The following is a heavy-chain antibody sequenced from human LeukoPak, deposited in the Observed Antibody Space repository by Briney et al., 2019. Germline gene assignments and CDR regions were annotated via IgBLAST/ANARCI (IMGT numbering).Heavy chain of an antibody. J-gene: IGHJ3*02. CDR3: ARDTGLLRFLGWLSNHDAFDI. Sequence: ASVKVSCKASGYTFTSYAMNWVRQAPGQGLEWMGWINTNTGNPTYAQGFTGRFVFSLDTSVSTAYLQISSLKAEDTAVYYCARDTGLLRFLGWLSNHDAFDIWGQGTMVTVSS. V-gene: IGHV7-4-1*02. CDR2: INTNTGNP. D-gene: IGHD3-3*01. CDR1: GYTFTSYA.